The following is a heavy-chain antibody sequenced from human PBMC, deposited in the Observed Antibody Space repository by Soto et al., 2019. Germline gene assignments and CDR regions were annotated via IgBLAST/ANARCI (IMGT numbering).Heavy chain of an antibody. Sequence: ASVKVSCKASGYTFTSYGISWVRQAPGQGLEWMGWISAYNGNTNYAQKLQGRVTMTTDTSTSTAYMELRSLRSDDTAVYYCARDKKSYDFWSGYSGDPFDIWGQGTMVTVSS. CDR1: GYTFTSYG. V-gene: IGHV1-18*01. D-gene: IGHD3-3*01. CDR2: ISAYNGNT. CDR3: ARDKKSYDFWSGYSGDPFDI. J-gene: IGHJ3*02.